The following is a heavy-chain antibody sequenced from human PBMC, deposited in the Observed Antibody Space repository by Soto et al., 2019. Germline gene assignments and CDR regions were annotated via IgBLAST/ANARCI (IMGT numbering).Heavy chain of an antibody. Sequence: QVQLQESGPGLVKPSQTLSLTCTVSGGSISSGGYYWSWIRQHPGKGLEWIGYIYYSGSTYYNPSLKSRVTISVDTSKNQVSLKLSSVTAADTAVYYCARGAHYSSPFRWFDPWGQGTLVTVSS. J-gene: IGHJ5*02. D-gene: IGHD6-13*01. CDR2: IYYSGST. CDR3: ARGAHYSSPFRWFDP. CDR1: GGSISSGGYY. V-gene: IGHV4-31*03.